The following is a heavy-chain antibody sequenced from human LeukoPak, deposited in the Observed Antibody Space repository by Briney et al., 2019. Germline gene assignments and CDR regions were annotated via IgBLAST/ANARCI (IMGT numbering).Heavy chain of an antibody. CDR3: ATYYYDSSGYYYDAFDI. D-gene: IGHD3-22*01. CDR2: ISYDGSNK. J-gene: IGHJ3*02. Sequence: GGSLRLSCAASGFTSSSYGMHWVRQAPGKGLEWVAVISYDGSNKYYADSVKGRFTISRDNSKNTLYLQMNSLRAEDTAVYYCATYYYDSSGYYYDAFDIWGQGTMVTVSS. V-gene: IGHV3-30*03. CDR1: GFTSSSYG.